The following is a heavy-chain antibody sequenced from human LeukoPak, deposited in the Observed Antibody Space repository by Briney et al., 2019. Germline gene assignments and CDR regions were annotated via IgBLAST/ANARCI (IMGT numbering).Heavy chain of an antibody. CDR3: AKLYSSSDHFDY. D-gene: IGHD6-6*01. Sequence: GGSLRLSCAASEFTFSSYGMHWVRQAPGKGLEWVAVISYDGSNKYYADSVKGRFTISRDNSKNTLYLQMNSLRAEDTAVYYCAKLYSSSDHFDYWGQGTLVTVPS. CDR1: EFTFSSYG. J-gene: IGHJ4*02. CDR2: ISYDGSNK. V-gene: IGHV3-30*18.